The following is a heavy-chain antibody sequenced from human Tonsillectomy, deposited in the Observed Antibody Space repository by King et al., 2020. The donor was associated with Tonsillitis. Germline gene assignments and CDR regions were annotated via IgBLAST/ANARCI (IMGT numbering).Heavy chain of an antibody. CDR3: AKDWGSGWYFFGY. V-gene: IGHV3-43*02. Sequence: VQLVESGGGVVQPGGSLRLSCAASGFTFDDYAMHWVRQAPGKGLEWVSLTSGDGGSTKYADSVKGRFTISRDNSKNSLYLQMNNLRSEDTALYYCAKDWGSGWYFFGYWGQGTLVTVSS. J-gene: IGHJ4*02. CDR1: GFTFDDYA. D-gene: IGHD6-19*01. CDR2: TSGDGGST.